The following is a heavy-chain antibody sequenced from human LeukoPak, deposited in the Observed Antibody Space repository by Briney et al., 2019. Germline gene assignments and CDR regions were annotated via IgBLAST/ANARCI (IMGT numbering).Heavy chain of an antibody. J-gene: IGHJ6*03. CDR1: GFDLSIYR. Sequence: GGSLRLSCAASGFDLSIYRMNWVRRAPGKGLEWVSTISGNGGNTYYSDSVKGRFTISRDNSKNTLSLQMNSLRAEDTAVYYCAKESSIGTTSYYYYYLDVWGKGATVTVSS. CDR3: AKESSIGTTSYYYYYLDV. V-gene: IGHV3-23*01. CDR2: ISGNGGNT. D-gene: IGHD1-1*01.